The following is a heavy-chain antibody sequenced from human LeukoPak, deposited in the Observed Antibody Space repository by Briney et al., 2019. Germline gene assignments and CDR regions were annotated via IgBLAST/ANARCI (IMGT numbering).Heavy chain of an antibody. CDR1: GYSFTSYW. Sequence: GESLKISCKGSGYSFTSYWIGWVRQMPGKGLEWMGIIYPGDSDTRYSPSFQGHVTISADKSISTAYLQWSSLKASDTAIYYCARVDTAMVPHFDYWGQGTLVTVSS. CDR2: IYPGDSDT. CDR3: ARVDTAMVPHFDY. V-gene: IGHV5-51*01. J-gene: IGHJ4*02. D-gene: IGHD5-18*01.